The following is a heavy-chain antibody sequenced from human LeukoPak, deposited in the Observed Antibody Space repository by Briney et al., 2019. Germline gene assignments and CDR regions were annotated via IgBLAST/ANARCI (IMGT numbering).Heavy chain of an antibody. CDR2: ISSDGRST. D-gene: IGHD3-16*01. Sequence: GGSLRLSCAASGFTFSSYWMHWVRQAPGKGLVWVSRISSDGRSTSYADSVKGRFTISRDNAKSTLYLQMNSLRAEDTAVYYCARGWGTLWPFDYWGQGTPVTVSS. V-gene: IGHV3-74*01. CDR3: ARGWGTLWPFDY. J-gene: IGHJ4*02. CDR1: GFTFSSYW.